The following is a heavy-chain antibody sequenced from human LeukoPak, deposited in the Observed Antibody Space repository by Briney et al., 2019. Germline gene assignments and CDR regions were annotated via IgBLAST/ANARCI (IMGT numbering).Heavy chain of an antibody. D-gene: IGHD2-21*02. Sequence: GGSLRLSCAASGFTFSSYAMHWVRQAPGKGLEWVAVISYDGSNKYYADSVKGRFTISRDNSKNTLYLQMNNLRAEDTAVYYCARDGGGPSCGGDCYLYYFDYWGQGTLVTVSS. J-gene: IGHJ4*02. CDR3: ARDGGGPSCGGDCYLYYFDY. CDR1: GFTFSSYA. V-gene: IGHV3-30-3*01. CDR2: ISYDGSNK.